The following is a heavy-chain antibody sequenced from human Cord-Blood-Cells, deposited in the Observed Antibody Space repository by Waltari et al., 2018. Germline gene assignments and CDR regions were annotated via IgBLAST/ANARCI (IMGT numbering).Heavy chain of an antibody. D-gene: IGHD3-3*01. CDR2: IIPIFGTA. Sequence: QVQLVQSGAEVKKPGSSVKVSCKASGGTFSSYAISRVRQAPGQGLEWMGGIIPIFGTANYAQKFQGRVTITADESTSTAYMELSSLRSEDTAVYYCASSFFGVVGHYYYYMDVWGKGTTVTVSS. J-gene: IGHJ6*03. CDR1: GGTFSSYA. V-gene: IGHV1-69*01. CDR3: ASSFFGVVGHYYYYMDV.